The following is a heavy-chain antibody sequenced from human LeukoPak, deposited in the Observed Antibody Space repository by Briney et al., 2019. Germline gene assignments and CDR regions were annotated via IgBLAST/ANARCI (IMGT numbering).Heavy chain of an antibody. D-gene: IGHD6-19*01. CDR3: ARVWRYSSGWYLARLDY. Sequence: SETLSLTCAVYGGSFSGYYWSWIRQPPGKGLEWIGEINHSGSTNYNPSLKSRVTISVDTSKNQFSLKLSSVTAADTAVYYCARVWRYSSGWYLARLDYWGQGTLVTVSS. CDR2: INHSGST. V-gene: IGHV4-34*01. J-gene: IGHJ4*02. CDR1: GGSFSGYY.